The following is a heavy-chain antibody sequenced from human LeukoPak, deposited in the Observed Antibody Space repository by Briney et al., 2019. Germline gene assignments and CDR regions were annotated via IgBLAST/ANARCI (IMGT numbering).Heavy chain of an antibody. V-gene: IGHV3-23*01. Sequence: GGSLRLSCAASGFTLSIYDMSWVRQAPGKGLECVSSINRGVGSTSTYYADSVKGRFTISRDNSKNTLYLQMNNLRADDTAVYYCARDGRITMIVVANDYWGQGTLVTVSS. CDR3: ARDGRITMIVVANDY. CDR1: GFTLSIYD. CDR2: INRGVGSTST. D-gene: IGHD3-22*01. J-gene: IGHJ4*02.